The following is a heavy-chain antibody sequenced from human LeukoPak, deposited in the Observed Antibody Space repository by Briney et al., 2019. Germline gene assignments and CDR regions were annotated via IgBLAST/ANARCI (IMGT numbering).Heavy chain of an antibody. CDR2: ISADAHDK. CDR3: AKRIPTGAIRGALDI. V-gene: IGHV3-30*18. CDR1: GRTFSHYG. Sequence: GGSLRLSCAGTGRTFSHYGMHWVGQAPGKGLEWVAVISADAHDKYYGDSVKGRFTVSRDNYKNTLDLEMNSIRSEEPPVYYCAKRIPTGAIRGALDIWGQGTMVTVSS. D-gene: IGHD7-27*01. J-gene: IGHJ3*02.